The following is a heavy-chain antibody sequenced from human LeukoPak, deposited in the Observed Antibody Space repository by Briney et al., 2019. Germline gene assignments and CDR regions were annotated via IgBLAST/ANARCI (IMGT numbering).Heavy chain of an antibody. J-gene: IGHJ5*02. CDR2: INPNSGGT. CDR1: GYTFTGYY. V-gene: IGHV1-2*02. D-gene: IGHD6-19*01. Sequence: GASVKVSCKASGYTFTGYYMHWVRQAPGQGLEWMGWINPNSGGTNYAQKFQGRVTMTRDTSIGTAYMELSRLRSDDTAVYYCARAGYSSGWYWFDPWGQGTLVTVSS. CDR3: ARAGYSSGWYWFDP.